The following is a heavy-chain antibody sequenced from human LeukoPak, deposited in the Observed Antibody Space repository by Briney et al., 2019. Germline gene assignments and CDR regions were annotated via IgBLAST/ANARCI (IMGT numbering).Heavy chain of an antibody. Sequence: GRSLRLSCAASGFTFSSYAMHWVRQAPGKGLEWVAVISYDGSNKYYADSVKGRFTISRDNSKNTLYLQMNSLRAEDTAVYYCAKDPRAVATTPSPFDYWGQGTLVTVSS. CDR3: AKDPRAVATTPSPFDY. CDR2: ISYDGSNK. J-gene: IGHJ4*02. CDR1: GFTFSSYA. D-gene: IGHD5-12*01. V-gene: IGHV3-30*04.